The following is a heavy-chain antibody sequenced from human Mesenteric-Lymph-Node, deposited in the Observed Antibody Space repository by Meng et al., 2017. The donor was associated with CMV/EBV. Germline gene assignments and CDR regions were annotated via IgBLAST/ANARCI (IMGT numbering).Heavy chain of an antibody. J-gene: IGHJ4*02. Sequence: ASVKVSCKASGYNFTGYYMHWVRQAPGQGLEWMGWINPNSGGTNYAQKFQGRVTMTRDTSISTAYMELSRLRSDDTAVYYCARVFTIFGVVTPFDYWGQGTLVTVSS. CDR2: INPNSGGT. CDR1: GYNFTGYY. V-gene: IGHV1-2*02. D-gene: IGHD3-3*01. CDR3: ARVFTIFGVVTPFDY.